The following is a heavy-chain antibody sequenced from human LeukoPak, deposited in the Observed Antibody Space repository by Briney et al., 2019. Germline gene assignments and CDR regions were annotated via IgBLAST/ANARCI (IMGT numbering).Heavy chain of an antibody. D-gene: IGHD1-1*01. CDR3: ARLPSNDTMDV. CDR1: GFTVSSNY. CDR2: IYSGGRT. Sequence: GGSLRLSCAASGFTVSSNYMSWVRQAPGTGLEWVSLIYSGGRTHYADSVKGRFTISRDNSKNTLYLQMNSLRAEDTAVYYCARLPSNDTMDVWGQGTTVSVSS. V-gene: IGHV3-66*04. J-gene: IGHJ6*02.